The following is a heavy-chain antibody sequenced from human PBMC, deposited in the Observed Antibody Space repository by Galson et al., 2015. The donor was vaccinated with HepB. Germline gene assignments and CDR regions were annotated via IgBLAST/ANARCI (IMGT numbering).Heavy chain of an antibody. V-gene: IGHV3-30*04. CDR1: GFTFSSYA. CDR2: ISYDGSNE. D-gene: IGHD5-18*01. Sequence: SLRLSCAASGFTFSSYAMRWVRQAPGKGLEWVALISYDGSNEYYADSVRGRFTISRDNSKNTLFLQMNSLRPDDTAVYYCARDPRGYNYGFFDFWGQGTLVTVSS. J-gene: IGHJ4*02. CDR3: ARDPRGYNYGFFDF.